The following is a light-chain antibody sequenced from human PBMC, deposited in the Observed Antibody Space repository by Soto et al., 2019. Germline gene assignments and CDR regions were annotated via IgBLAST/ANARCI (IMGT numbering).Light chain of an antibody. CDR1: SSDVGAYNF. CDR2: DVT. J-gene: IGLJ1*01. V-gene: IGLV2-11*01. Sequence: QSALTQPRSVSGSPGQSVTISCTGTSSDVGAYNFVSWYQQHPGKAPKLIIYDVTKWPSGVPDRFAGSKSCHTDSLTISGLQAEDEAAYYCCSYAGSYAHVVGTGTQRTFL. CDR3: CSYAGSYAHV.